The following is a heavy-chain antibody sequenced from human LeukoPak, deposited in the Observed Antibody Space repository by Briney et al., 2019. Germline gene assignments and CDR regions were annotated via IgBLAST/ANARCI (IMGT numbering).Heavy chain of an antibody. V-gene: IGHV4-59*01. D-gene: IGHD1-26*01. CDR2: IYYSGST. CDR3: ARTRGSYQTPYWFDP. Sequence: ASETLSLTCTVSGGSISSYYWSWIRQPPGKGLEWIGYIYYSGSTNYNPSLKSRVTISVDTSKNQFSLKLSSVTAADTAVYYCARTRGSYQTPYWFDPWGQGTLVTVSS. J-gene: IGHJ5*02. CDR1: GGSISSYY.